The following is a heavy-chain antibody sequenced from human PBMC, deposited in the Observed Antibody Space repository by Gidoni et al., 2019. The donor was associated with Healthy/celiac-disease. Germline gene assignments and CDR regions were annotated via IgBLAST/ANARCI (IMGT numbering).Heavy chain of an antibody. J-gene: IGHJ6*02. CDR2: ISWNSGSI. V-gene: IGHV3-9*01. CDR1: GFTFDDYA. Sequence: EVQLVESGGGLVQPGRSLRLSCAASGFTFDDYAMHWVRPAPGKGLEWASGISWNSGSIGYADSVKGRFTISRDNAKNSLYLQMNSLRAEDTALYYCAKGYYYYYYGMDVWGQGTTVTVSS. CDR3: AKGYYYYYYGMDV.